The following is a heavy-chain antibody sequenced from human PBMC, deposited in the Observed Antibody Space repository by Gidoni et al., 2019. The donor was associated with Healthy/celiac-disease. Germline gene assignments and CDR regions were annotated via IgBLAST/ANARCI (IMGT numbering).Heavy chain of an antibody. Sequence: QVQLQQWGAGLLKPSETLSLTCAVYGGSFSGYYWSWIRQPPGKGLEWIGEINHSGSTNDNPSLKSRVTISVDTSKNQFSLKLSSVTAADTAVYYCARGRDLVVVAAYNDWYFDLWGRGTLVTVSS. CDR2: INHSGST. J-gene: IGHJ2*01. CDR1: GGSFSGYY. V-gene: IGHV4-34*01. D-gene: IGHD2-15*01. CDR3: ARGRDLVVVAAYNDWYFDL.